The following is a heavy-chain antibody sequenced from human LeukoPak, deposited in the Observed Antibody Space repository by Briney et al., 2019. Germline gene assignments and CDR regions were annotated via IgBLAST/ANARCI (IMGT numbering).Heavy chain of an antibody. CDR2: IYYSGST. Sequence: SETLSLTCTVSGGSISSGDYYWSWIRQPPGKGLEWIGYIYYSGSTYYNPSLKSRVTISVDTSKNQFSLKLSSVTAADTAVYYCARVPYYDILTGYYGGYFDYWGQGTLVTVSP. D-gene: IGHD3-9*01. V-gene: IGHV4-30-4*01. CDR1: GGSISSGDYY. J-gene: IGHJ4*02. CDR3: ARVPYYDILTGYYGGYFDY.